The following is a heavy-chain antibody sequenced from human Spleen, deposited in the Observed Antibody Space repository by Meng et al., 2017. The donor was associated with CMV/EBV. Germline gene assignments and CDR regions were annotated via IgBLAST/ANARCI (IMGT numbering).Heavy chain of an antibody. Sequence: GYDSSSIRQPPGKGLEWIGEINHSGSTNHNPSLKSGVTTSVDTSKNQFSLKLSSVIAAKYCARGSDALMHVVVITWEQRGWCPGFYWGQGTLVTVSS. J-gene: IGHJ4*02. D-gene: IGHD3-22*01. V-gene: IGHV4-34*01. CDR2: INHSGST. CDR3: DALMHVVVITWEQRGWCPGFY. CDR1: GYD.